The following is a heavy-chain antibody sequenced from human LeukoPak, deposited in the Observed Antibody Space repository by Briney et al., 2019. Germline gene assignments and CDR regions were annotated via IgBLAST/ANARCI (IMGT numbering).Heavy chain of an antibody. J-gene: IGHJ5*02. V-gene: IGHV4-34*01. CDR1: GGSFSGYY. Sequence: PSETLSLTCVVSGGSFSGYYWSWIRQPPGKGLEWIGEINHGGRTNYSPSLKSRVTISVDMSKNQFSLNLSSVTAADTAVYYCARGLELGYCSGASCYIWFDPWGQGTLVTVSS. CDR3: ARGLELGYCSGASCYIWFDP. D-gene: IGHD2-2*02. CDR2: INHGGRT.